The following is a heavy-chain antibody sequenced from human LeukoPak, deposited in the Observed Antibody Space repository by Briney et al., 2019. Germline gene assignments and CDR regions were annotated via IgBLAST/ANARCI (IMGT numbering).Heavy chain of an antibody. Sequence: GRSLTLSCAASGFTFSSYGMHWVRQAPGKGLEWVAVISYDGSNKCYADSVKGRFTISRDNSKNTLYLQMNSLRAEDTAVYYCAKDRIASVRIVATEEWGQGTLVTVSS. CDR1: GFTFSSYG. J-gene: IGHJ4*02. CDR3: AKDRIASVRIVATEE. D-gene: IGHD5-12*01. CDR2: ISYDGSNK. V-gene: IGHV3-30*18.